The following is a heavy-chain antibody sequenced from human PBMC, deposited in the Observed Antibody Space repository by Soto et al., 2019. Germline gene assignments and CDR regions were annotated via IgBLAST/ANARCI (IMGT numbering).Heavy chain of an antibody. CDR1: GGSISSNNW. Sequence: QVQLQESGPGLVKPSGTLSLTCAVSGGSISSNNWWSWVRRPPGKGLEWIGEIHHSGSTNYNPSLKSRVTISVDKSKNQFSLSLRSATAADTAVYYCARESYSATEGRDGYNLLYWGQGTLVTVSS. J-gene: IGHJ4*02. CDR3: ARESYSATEGRDGYNLLY. V-gene: IGHV4-4*02. D-gene: IGHD5-12*01. CDR2: IHHSGST.